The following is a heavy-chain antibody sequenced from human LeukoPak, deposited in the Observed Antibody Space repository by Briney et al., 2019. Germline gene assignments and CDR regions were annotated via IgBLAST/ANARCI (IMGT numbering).Heavy chain of an antibody. CDR2: ISGSGGST. CDR3: AKDYYYDSSGYPDY. D-gene: IGHD3-22*01. CDR1: GFTFSSYG. Sequence: GGTLRLSCAASGFTFSSYGMSWVRQAPGKGLEWVSAISGSGGSTYYADSVKGRFTISRDNSKNTLYLQMNSLRAEDTAVYYCAKDYYYDSSGYPDYWGQGTLVTVSS. V-gene: IGHV3-23*01. J-gene: IGHJ4*02.